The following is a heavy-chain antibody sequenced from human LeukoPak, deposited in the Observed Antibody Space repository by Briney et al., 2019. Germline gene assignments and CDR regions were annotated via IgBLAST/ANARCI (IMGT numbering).Heavy chain of an antibody. V-gene: IGHV4-39*01. CDR1: GVSICSSSYY. J-gene: IGHJ3*02. CDR2: IYYSGST. CDR3: ARHYDILAGYYTSHAFDI. Sequence: SETLSLTCTVSGVSICSSSYYWGSIRQPPGKGLEWVGSIYYSGSTYYNPSLKSRVTISVDTSKNQFSLKLSSVTAADTAVYYCARHYDILAGYYTSHAFDIWGQGTRVTVSS. D-gene: IGHD3-9*01.